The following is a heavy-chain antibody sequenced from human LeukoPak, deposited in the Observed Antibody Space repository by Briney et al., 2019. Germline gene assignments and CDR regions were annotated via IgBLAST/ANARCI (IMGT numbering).Heavy chain of an antibody. CDR2: IIPIVGVG. V-gene: IGHV1-69*10. CDR3: ARDPHYYDSSGYV. CDR1: GGTFSSYA. J-gene: IGHJ4*02. D-gene: IGHD3-22*01. Sequence: SVKLSCKSSGGTFSSYAISWVRQAPGQGLEWMGGIIPIVGVGIYAQKCQGSVTHTAHRSTSTVYMELSSLRSEDTAMYYCARDPHYYDSSGYVWGQGTLVTVSS.